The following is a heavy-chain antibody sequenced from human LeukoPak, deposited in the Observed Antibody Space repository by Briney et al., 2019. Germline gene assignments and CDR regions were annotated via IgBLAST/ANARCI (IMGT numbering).Heavy chain of an antibody. CDR2: IKQGGSEK. J-gene: IGHJ4*02. V-gene: IGHV3-7*01. CDR3: TREGITAAVDY. CDR1: GFDFSTYA. Sequence: GGSLRLSCAASGFDFSTYATNWVRQAPGEGLAWGANIKQGGSEKNYVVSVKGRFTISRDNAKKSLYLQMSSLRAEDTAVYYCTREGITAAVDYWGQGTLVTVSS. D-gene: IGHD6-13*01.